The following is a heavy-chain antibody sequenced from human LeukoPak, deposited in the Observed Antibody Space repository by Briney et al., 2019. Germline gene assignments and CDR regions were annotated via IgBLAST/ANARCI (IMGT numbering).Heavy chain of an antibody. J-gene: IGHJ6*02. V-gene: IGHV1-24*01. CDR3: AVSLTTGGCYGMDV. CDR2: FDPEDGET. CDR1: GYTLTELS. D-gene: IGHD4-17*01. Sequence: GASVKVSCTVSGYTLTELSLHWVRQAPGKGLEWMGRFDPEDGETIYARKFQGRVTMTEDTSTDTAYMELSSLRSEDTAVYFCAVSLTTGGCYGMDVWGQGTTVTVSS.